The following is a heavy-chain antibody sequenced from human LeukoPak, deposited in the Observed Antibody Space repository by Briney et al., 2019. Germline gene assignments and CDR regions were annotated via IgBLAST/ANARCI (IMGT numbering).Heavy chain of an antibody. V-gene: IGHV3-7*01. J-gene: IGHJ4*02. CDR1: GFTFSSYW. D-gene: IGHD6-19*01. CDR3: ARGKEPVAGSLSHFDY. Sequence: GGSLRLSCAASGFTFSSYWMSWVRQAPGKGLEWVANIKQDGSEKYYVDSVKGRFTISRDNAKNSLYLQMNSLRAEDTAVYYCARGKEPVAGSLSHFDYWGQGTLVTVSS. CDR2: IKQDGSEK.